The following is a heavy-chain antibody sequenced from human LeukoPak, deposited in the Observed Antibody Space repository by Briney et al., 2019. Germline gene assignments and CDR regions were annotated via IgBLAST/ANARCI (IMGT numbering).Heavy chain of an antibody. CDR2: TSGSGGST. CDR1: GFAFSSYW. J-gene: IGHJ5*02. V-gene: IGHV3-23*01. Sequence: GGALRLSCAASGFAFSSYWMSWVRQAPGKGLEWVSATSGSGGSTYYADSVKGRFTISRDNSKNTLYLQTNSLRAEDTAVYYCAKDPISGRNWFDPWGQGTLVTVSS. D-gene: IGHD3-10*01. CDR3: AKDPISGRNWFDP.